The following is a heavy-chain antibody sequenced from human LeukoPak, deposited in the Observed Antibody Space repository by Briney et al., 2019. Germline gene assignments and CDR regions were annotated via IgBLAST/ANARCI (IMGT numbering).Heavy chain of an antibody. V-gene: IGHV1-46*01. CDR2: INPSGGGT. CDR3: ARDQGCITFFGVVGSVGEDAFDM. Sequence: ASVKVSCKASGYTFTSYYMHWVRQAPGQGLEWMGIINPSGGGTSYAQKFQGRVTMTRDTSTSTVYMELSSLRSDDTAVYYCARDQGCITFFGVVGSVGEDAFDMWGKGKMVTVFS. D-gene: IGHD3-3*01. CDR1: GYTFTSYY. J-gene: IGHJ3*02.